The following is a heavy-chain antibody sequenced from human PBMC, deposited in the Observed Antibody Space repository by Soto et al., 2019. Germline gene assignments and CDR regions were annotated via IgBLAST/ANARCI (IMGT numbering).Heavy chain of an antibody. CDR3: AREGHYDSSGYYYSKNWFDP. V-gene: IGHV4-31*03. D-gene: IGHD3-22*01. CDR1: GGSISSGGYY. J-gene: IGHJ5*02. CDR2: IYYSGST. Sequence: SETLSLTCTVSGGSISSGGYYWSWIRQHPGKGLEWIGYIYYSGSTYYNPSLKSRVTISVDTSKNQFSLKLSSVTAADTAVYYCAREGHYDSSGYYYSKNWFDPWGQGTLVTVSS.